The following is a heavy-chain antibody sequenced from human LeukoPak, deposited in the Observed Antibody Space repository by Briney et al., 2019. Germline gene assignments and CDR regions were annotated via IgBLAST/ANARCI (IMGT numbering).Heavy chain of an antibody. J-gene: IGHJ5*02. CDR1: GFTFSSYT. Sequence: QPGRSLRLSCAASGFTFSSYTIHWVRQPPGKGLEWVAVISFDGSNKYYADSVKGRFTISRDNSKNTLYLQMNSLRAEDTAVYYCAREELGSSLGSDPWGQGTLVTVSS. D-gene: IGHD3-16*01. V-gene: IGHV3-30-3*01. CDR2: ISFDGSNK. CDR3: AREELGSSLGSDP.